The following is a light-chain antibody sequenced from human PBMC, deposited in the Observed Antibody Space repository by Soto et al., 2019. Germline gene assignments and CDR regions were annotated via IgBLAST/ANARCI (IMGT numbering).Light chain of an antibody. CDR2: AAS. J-gene: IGKJ4*01. CDR1: QSISTW. V-gene: IGKV1D-12*01. Sequence: DIQMTQSPSSVSASVGDIVTITCRASQSISTWLAWYQQKPGEPPKLLIYAASTLQSGVPSRFSGSGSVTDFTLTISSLQPEDFATYFCQQANSFPLTFGGGTKVDIK. CDR3: QQANSFPLT.